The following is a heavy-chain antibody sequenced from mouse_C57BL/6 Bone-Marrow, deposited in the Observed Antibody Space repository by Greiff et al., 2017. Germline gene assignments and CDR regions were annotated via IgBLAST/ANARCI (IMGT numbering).Heavy chain of an antibody. Sequence: EVKLVESGGGLVKPGGSLKLSCAASGFTFSSYAMSWVRQTPEKRLEWVATISDGGSYTYYPDNVKGRFTISRDNAKNNLYLQMSHLKSEDTAMYYCARDDDYVRLDYCGQGTTLTVSS. V-gene: IGHV5-4*01. CDR2: ISDGGSYT. CDR3: ARDDDYVRLDY. J-gene: IGHJ2*01. D-gene: IGHD2-4*01. CDR1: GFTFSSYA.